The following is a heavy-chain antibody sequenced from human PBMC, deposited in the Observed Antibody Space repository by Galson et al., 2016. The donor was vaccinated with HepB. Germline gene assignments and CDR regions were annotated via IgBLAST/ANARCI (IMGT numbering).Heavy chain of an antibody. CDR3: ARGLDATLGGGWHYGMDV. J-gene: IGHJ6*02. CDR2: IRPDGSQE. Sequence: SLRLSCAASGFTFSNYWMNWVRQAPGKGLEWVANIRPDGSQEHYVDSVTGRFTISRENAKKSLLLQMNSLRAEDTAVYYCARGLDATLGGGWHYGMDVWGQGTTVTVSS. CDR1: GFTFSNYW. D-gene: IGHD5-18*01. V-gene: IGHV3-7*01.